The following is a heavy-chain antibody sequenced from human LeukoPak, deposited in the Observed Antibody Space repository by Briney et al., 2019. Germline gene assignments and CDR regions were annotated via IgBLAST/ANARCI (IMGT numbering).Heavy chain of an antibody. V-gene: IGHV4-39*01. D-gene: IGHD6-6*01. Sequence: SETLSLTCTVSGGSITISDYYWGWIRLPPGKRLEWIGTISHTGTTYYNPSLQSRVTISVDKSKNQFSLKLSSVTAADTAVYYCATREHHVLRTPGDYWGQGTLVTVSS. CDR1: GGSITISDYY. CDR2: ISHTGTT. CDR3: ATREHHVLRTPGDY. J-gene: IGHJ4*02.